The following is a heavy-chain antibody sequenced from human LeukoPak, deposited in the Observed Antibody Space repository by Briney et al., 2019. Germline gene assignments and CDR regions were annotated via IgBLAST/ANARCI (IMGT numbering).Heavy chain of an antibody. CDR3: ARDTDWSFDY. V-gene: IGHV3-48*01. Sequence: GGSLRLSCAASGFTFSEYSMNWVRQAPGKGLEWISYINNDRSSIAASVEGRFTISRDTAENSLFLQMNSLRAEDAAVYYCARDTDWSFDYWGQGILVTVSS. CDR2: INNDRSS. D-gene: IGHD2-21*01. CDR1: GFTFSEYS. J-gene: IGHJ4*02.